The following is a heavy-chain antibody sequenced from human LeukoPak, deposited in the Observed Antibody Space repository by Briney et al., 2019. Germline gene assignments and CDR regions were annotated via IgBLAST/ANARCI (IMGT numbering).Heavy chain of an antibody. CDR2: IYYSGST. J-gene: IGHJ4*02. D-gene: IGHD2-15*01. CDR3: ARVEEAAAPYYFDY. CDR1: GGSISSSSYY. V-gene: IGHV4-39*07. Sequence: SETLSLTCTVSGGSISSSSYYWGWIRQPPGKGLEWIGSIYYSGSTYYNPSLKSRVTISVDTSKNQFSLKLSSVTAADTAVYYCARVEEAAAPYYFDYWGQGTLVTVSS.